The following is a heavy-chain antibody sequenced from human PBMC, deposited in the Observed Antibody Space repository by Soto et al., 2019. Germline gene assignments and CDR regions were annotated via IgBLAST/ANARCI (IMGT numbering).Heavy chain of an antibody. D-gene: IGHD3-22*01. V-gene: IGHV4-39*07. CDR1: GGSITSSGYY. J-gene: IGHJ4*02. CDR3: ARTYYYDGGAYFYDY. CDR2: IHYSGST. Sequence: SETLSLTCTVSGGSITSSGYYWGWIRQSPGEGLEWIGNIHYSGSTNYNPSLKSRVTISVDTSKNQFSLKLSSVTAADTAVYYCARTYYYDGGAYFYDYWGQGTLVTVSS.